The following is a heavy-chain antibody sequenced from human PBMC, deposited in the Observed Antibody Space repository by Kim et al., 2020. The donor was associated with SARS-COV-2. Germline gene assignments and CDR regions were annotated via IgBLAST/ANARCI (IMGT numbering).Heavy chain of an antibody. Sequence: GGSLILSCAASGFTFSSYSMNWVRQAPGKGLEWVSSVSSTGNYRYYADPVKGRFTISRDNAQNSLFLQINSLRAEDTAVYYCAKGAGGPWGQGTLVTVSS. D-gene: IGHD6-13*01. V-gene: IGHV3-21*01. J-gene: IGHJ5*02. CDR2: VSSTGNYR. CDR1: GFTFSSYS. CDR3: AKGAGGP.